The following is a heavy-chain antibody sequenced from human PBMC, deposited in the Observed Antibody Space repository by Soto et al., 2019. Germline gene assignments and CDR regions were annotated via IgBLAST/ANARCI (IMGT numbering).Heavy chain of an antibody. J-gene: IGHJ4*01. D-gene: IGHD6-13*01. V-gene: IGHV4-31*03. CDR3: ARRIPTAGVFGY. CDR2: IYYNGNT. CDR1: GGSINSGGYY. Sequence: QVQLQESGPGLVKPSQTLSLTCTVSGGSINSGGYYWSWIRQHPGKGLEGIGYIYYNGNTFYNPSPHSRLSIPRDTPKNQFSLKLNSVTAADTAVYYCARRIPTAGVFGYWGHGTLVTVSS.